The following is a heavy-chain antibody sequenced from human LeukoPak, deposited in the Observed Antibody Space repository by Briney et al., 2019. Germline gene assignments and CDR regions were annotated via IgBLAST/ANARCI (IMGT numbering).Heavy chain of an antibody. CDR3: ARAGTTFSNYFDY. CDR2: IIPILGIA. D-gene: IGHD1-1*01. J-gene: IGHJ4*02. V-gene: IGHV1-69*04. Sequence: SVKVSCKASGGTFSSYAISWVRQAPGQGLEWMGRIIPILGIANYAQKFQGRVTITADKSTSTAYMELSSLRSEDTAVYYCARAGTTFSNYFDYWGQGTLVTVSS. CDR1: GGTFSSYA.